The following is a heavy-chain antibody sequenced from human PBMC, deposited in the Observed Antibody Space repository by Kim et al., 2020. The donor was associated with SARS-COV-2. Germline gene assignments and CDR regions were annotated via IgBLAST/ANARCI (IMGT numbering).Heavy chain of an antibody. CDR1: GGSFSYYA. CDR2: IVPILETT. D-gene: IGHD1-26*01. Sequence: SVKVSCKASGGSFSYYALSWVRQAPGQGLEWMGGIVPILETTIYPQKFQGRVTITADESTSTAYMEMSSLRSEDTAVYYCARGDSGTLTVRSDYWGQGTLVTVSS. CDR3: ARGDSGTLTVRSDY. J-gene: IGHJ4*02. V-gene: IGHV1-69*13.